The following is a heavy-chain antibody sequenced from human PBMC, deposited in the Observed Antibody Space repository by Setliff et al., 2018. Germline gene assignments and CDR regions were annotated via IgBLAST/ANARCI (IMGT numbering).Heavy chain of an antibody. CDR2: IGIHSENT. CDR3: ARDVGAYCSDRICHPGY. J-gene: IGHJ4*02. Sequence: GASVKVSCKTSGNTFISYGISWLRQAPGQGLEWMGWIGIHSENTNYAQSFQGRVTMTADTSTNTAYMELKSLRSDDTAVYYCARDVGAYCSDRICHPGYWGQGTLVTVSS. CDR1: GNTFISYG. V-gene: IGHV1-18*01. D-gene: IGHD2-15*01.